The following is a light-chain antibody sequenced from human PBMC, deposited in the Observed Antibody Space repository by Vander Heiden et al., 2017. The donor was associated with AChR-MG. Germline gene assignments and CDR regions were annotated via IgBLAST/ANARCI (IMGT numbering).Light chain of an antibody. CDR2: AAS. V-gene: IGKV3-15*01. J-gene: IGKJ4*01. CDR3: QQYNNWPLT. CDR1: QSIGSQ. Sequence: EIVMTQSPATLSVSPGERATLSCRASQSIGSQLAWYQRKPGQAPRLLIYAASTRATGIPAKFSGSGSGTEFTLTISSLQSEDFVVYYCQQYNNWPLTFGSGTKVDIK.